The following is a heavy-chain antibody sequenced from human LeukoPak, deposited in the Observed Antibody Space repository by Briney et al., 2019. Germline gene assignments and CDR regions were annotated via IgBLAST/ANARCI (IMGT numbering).Heavy chain of an antibody. CDR2: ISGSGGST. CDR3: ARDGVSDY. Sequence: GGSLRLSCAVSGITLSNYGMSWVRQAPGKGLEWVAGISGSGGSTNYADSVKGRFTISRDNAKNSLYLQMNSLTAEDTAVYYCARDGVSDYWGQGTLVTVSS. J-gene: IGHJ4*02. V-gene: IGHV3-23*01. CDR1: GITLSNYG. D-gene: IGHD3-16*01.